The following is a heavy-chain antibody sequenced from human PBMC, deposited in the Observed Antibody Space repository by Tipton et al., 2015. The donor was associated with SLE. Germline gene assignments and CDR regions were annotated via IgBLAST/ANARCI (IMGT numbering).Heavy chain of an antibody. CDR3: ARLGGRYDYESRHFDL. CDR1: GGSISSYY. J-gene: IGHJ2*01. D-gene: IGHD5-12*01. Sequence: TLSLTCTVSGGSISSYYWSWIRQPPGKGLEWIGYIYYSGSTNYNPSLKSRVTISVDTSKNQFSLKLSSVTAADTAIYYCARLGGRYDYESRHFDLWGRGNLVAVSS. CDR2: IYYSGST. V-gene: IGHV4-59*08.